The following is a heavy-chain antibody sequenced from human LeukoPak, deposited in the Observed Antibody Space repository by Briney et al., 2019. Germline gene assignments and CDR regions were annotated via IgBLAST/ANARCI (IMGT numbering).Heavy chain of an antibody. J-gene: IGHJ6*03. V-gene: IGHV3-48*01. CDR3: ARRGVDSYYHYMDV. Sequence: GGSLRLSCAASGFTFSNFRFNWVRQSPEKGLEWIAFIGTTTTMYYADSVKGRFTISRDNAKNSLYLQMNNLTVEDTAVYYCARRGVDSYYHYMDVWGKGTTVIVSS. D-gene: IGHD2-8*01. CDR1: GFTFSNFR. CDR2: IGTTTTM.